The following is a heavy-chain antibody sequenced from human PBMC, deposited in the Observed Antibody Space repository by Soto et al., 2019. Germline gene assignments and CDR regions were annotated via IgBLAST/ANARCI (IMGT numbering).Heavy chain of an antibody. Sequence: SETLSLTCTVSGGSINSSSYYWGWIRQPPGKGLEWIGSIYYSGSTYYNPSLKSRVTISVDTSKNQFSLKLSSVTAADTAVYYCARLGAFYSSSWNYYYYGMDVWGQGTTVTVSS. D-gene: IGHD6-13*01. CDR2: IYYSGST. J-gene: IGHJ6*02. V-gene: IGHV4-39*01. CDR3: ARLGAFYSSSWNYYYYGMDV. CDR1: GGSINSSSYY.